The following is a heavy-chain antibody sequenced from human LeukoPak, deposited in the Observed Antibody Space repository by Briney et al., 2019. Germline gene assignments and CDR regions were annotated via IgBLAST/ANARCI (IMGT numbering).Heavy chain of an antibody. J-gene: IGHJ4*02. V-gene: IGHV3-33*06. CDR3: AKDSYSHIPLYFDY. Sequence: GRSLRLSCAASGFTFSSYGMHRVRQAPGKGLEWVAVIWYDGSNKYYADSVKGRFTISRDNSKNTLYLQMNSLRAEDTAVYYCAKDSYSHIPLYFDYWGQGTLVTVSS. CDR2: IWYDGSNK. D-gene: IGHD1-26*01. CDR1: GFTFSSYG.